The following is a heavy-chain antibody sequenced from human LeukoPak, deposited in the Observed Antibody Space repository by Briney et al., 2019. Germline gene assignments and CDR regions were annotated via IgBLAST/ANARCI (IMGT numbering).Heavy chain of an antibody. V-gene: IGHV3-33*06. D-gene: IGHD3-10*01. CDR2: IWYDGSNK. J-gene: IGHJ4*02. CDR1: GFTFSSYG. CDR3: AKGASITMVRGVLFDY. Sequence: QPGRSLRLSCAASGFTFSSYGMHWVRQAPGKGLEWVAVIWYDGSNKYYADSVKGRFTISRDNSKNTLYLQMNSLRAEDTAVYYCAKGASITMVRGVLFDYWGQGTLVTVSS.